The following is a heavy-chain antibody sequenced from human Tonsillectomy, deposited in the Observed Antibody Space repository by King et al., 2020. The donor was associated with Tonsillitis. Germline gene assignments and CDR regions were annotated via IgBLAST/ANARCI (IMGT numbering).Heavy chain of an antibody. J-gene: IGHJ4*02. CDR2: INHSGST. CDR3: ARGSYHDFWVGYPYYFDC. D-gene: IGHD3-3*01. Sequence: VQLQQWGAGLLKPSETLSLTCVVYGGSFSGYYWSWIGQPPGKGLEWIGEINHSGSTNYNPSLKSRVNISADTSKNQLSLKLSSVSAADTAVDYCARGSYHDFWVGYPYYFDCWGQGTLVTVSS. CDR1: GGSFSGYY. V-gene: IGHV4-34*01.